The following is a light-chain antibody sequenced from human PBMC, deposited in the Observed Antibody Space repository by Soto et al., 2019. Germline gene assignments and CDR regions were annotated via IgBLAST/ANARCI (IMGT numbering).Light chain of an antibody. V-gene: IGKV3-20*01. CDR1: QSVGHMF. Sequence: EIVLTQSPDTLSLSPGDRATLSCRASQSVGHMFSAWFQQKPGQAPRLLIFDAYRRATGIPDRFSGSGSGTNFALTISRLEPEDFALYYCHQYASSFGTFGQGTKVEIK. CDR3: HQYASSFGT. J-gene: IGKJ1*01. CDR2: DAY.